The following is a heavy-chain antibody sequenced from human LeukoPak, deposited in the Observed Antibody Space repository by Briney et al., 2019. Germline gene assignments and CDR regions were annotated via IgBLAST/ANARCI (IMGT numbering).Heavy chain of an antibody. CDR1: GFTFSSYS. D-gene: IGHD6-19*01. Sequence: GSLRLSCAASGFTFSSYSMNWVRQAAGKGLEWVSSISSSSSYIYYADSVKGRFTISRDNAKNSLYLQMNSLRAEDTAVYYCARSRDGSSGWYAYFDYWGQGTPVTVSS. J-gene: IGHJ4*02. CDR2: ISSSSSYI. V-gene: IGHV3-21*01. CDR3: ARSRDGSSGWYAYFDY.